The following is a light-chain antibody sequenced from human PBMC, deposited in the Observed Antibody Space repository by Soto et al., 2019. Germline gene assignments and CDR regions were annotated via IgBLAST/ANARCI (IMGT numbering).Light chain of an antibody. J-gene: IGLJ1*01. Sequence: QSVLTQPASVSGSPGQSITISCTGTSSDVGGYIYVSWYQQHPGKAPKLMIYDVTSRPSGVSYRFSGSKSGNTASLTISGLQAEDEADYYCSSYKTRSSYVFGTGTKVTVL. CDR3: SSYKTRSSYV. V-gene: IGLV2-14*01. CDR1: SSDVGGYIY. CDR2: DVT.